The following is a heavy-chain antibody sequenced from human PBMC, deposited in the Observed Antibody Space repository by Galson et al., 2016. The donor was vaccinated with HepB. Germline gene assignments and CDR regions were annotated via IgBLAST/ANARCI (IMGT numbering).Heavy chain of an antibody. V-gene: IGHV4-4*02. D-gene: IGHD3-16*01. J-gene: IGHJ5*01. CDR3: ALQLGGNNWFDS. Sequence: SETLSLTCAVSGSSIISTNWWTWVRQPPQRGLEWIGDVYHKGETSYNPSLKSRVTISVDTSKNQFSLNLDSVTAADTAIYYCALQLGGNNWFDSWGPGTLVAVSS. CDR1: GSSIISTNW. CDR2: VYHKGET.